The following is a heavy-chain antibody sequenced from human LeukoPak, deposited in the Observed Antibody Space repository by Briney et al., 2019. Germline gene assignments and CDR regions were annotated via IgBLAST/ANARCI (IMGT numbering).Heavy chain of an antibody. Sequence: PSETLSLTCTVSGGSISSYYWSWIRQPPGKGLEWIGYIYYSGSTNYNPSLKSRVTISVDTSKNQFSLKLSSVTAADTAVYYCASWGSSTIYGMDVWGQGTTVTVSS. CDR3: ASWGSSTIYGMDV. D-gene: IGHD2-2*01. V-gene: IGHV4-59*01. CDR2: IYYSGST. J-gene: IGHJ6*02. CDR1: GGSISSYY.